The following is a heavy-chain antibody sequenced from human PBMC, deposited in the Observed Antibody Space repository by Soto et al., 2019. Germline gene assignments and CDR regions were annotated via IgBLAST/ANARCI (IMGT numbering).Heavy chain of an antibody. Sequence: GESLKISCKGSGHSFTSYWIGWVRQMPGKGLEWMGIIYPGDSDTRYSPSFQGQVTISADKSISTAYLQWSSLKASDTAMYYCARRAYCSSTSCYANYYYYMDVWGKGTTVTVSS. CDR1: GHSFTSYW. CDR3: ARRAYCSSTSCYANYYYYMDV. CDR2: IYPGDSDT. V-gene: IGHV5-51*01. D-gene: IGHD2-2*01. J-gene: IGHJ6*03.